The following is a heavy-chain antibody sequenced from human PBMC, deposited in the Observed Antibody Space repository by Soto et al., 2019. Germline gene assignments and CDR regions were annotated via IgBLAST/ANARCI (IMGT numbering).Heavy chain of an antibody. CDR2: ISAYNGNT. J-gene: IGHJ6*03. Sequence: ASVKVSCKASGYTFASYGISWVRQAPGQGLEWMGWISAYNGNTNYAQKLQGRVTMTTDTSTSTAYMELRSLRSDDTAVYYCARMSQFQLPQPRVPKYYYYYYMDVWGKGTTVTVSS. V-gene: IGHV1-18*01. CDR1: GYTFASYG. CDR3: ARMSQFQLPQPRVPKYYYYYYMDV. D-gene: IGHD2-2*01.